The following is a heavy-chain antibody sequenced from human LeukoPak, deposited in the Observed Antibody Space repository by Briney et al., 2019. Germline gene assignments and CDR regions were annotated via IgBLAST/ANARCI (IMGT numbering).Heavy chain of an antibody. J-gene: IGHJ6*02. CDR3: ARVPWFGELFNYYYGMDV. CDR2: ISAYNGNT. Sequence: ASVKVSCTASGYTFTSYSISWVRQAPGQGLEWMGWISAYNGNTNYAQKLQGRVTMTTDTSTSTAYMELRSLRSDDTAVYYCARVPWFGELFNYYYGMDVWGQGTTVTVSS. CDR1: GYTFTSYS. V-gene: IGHV1-18*01. D-gene: IGHD3-10*01.